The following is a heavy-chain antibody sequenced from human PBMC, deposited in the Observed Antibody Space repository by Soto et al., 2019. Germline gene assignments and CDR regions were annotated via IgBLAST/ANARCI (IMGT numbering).Heavy chain of an antibody. V-gene: IGHV3-33*01. J-gene: IGHJ3*02. CDR3: ARGWLFYDAFDI. Sequence: QVQLVESGGGVVQPGRSLRLSCAASGITFSSYGMHWVRQAPGKGLEWVAVIWYDGSNKYYADSVKGRFTISRDNSKNTLYLQMNSLRAEDTAVYYCARGWLFYDAFDIWGQGTMVAVSS. CDR2: IWYDGSNK. CDR1: GITFSSYG. D-gene: IGHD3-3*01.